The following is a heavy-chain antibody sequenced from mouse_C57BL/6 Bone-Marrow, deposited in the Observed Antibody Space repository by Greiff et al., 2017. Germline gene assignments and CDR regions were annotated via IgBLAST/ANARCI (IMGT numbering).Heavy chain of an antibody. CDR2: IYPGSGST. J-gene: IGHJ4*01. CDR3: ARRPNYYAMDY. CDR1: GYTFTSYW. Sequence: QVQLQQSGAELVKPGASVKMSCKASGYTFTSYWITWVKQRPGQGLEWIGDIYPGSGSTHYNEKFKSKATLTVDTSSSTAYMQLSSLTSEDSAVYYCARRPNYYAMDYWGKGTSVTVSS. V-gene: IGHV1-55*01.